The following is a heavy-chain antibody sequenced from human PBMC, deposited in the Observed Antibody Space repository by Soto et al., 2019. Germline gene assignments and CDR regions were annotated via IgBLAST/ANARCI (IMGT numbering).Heavy chain of an antibody. J-gene: IGHJ4*02. D-gene: IGHD4-17*01. Sequence: QVQLVQSGAEVKKPGSSVKVSCKASGGTFSSYTISWVRQAPGQGLEWMGRIIPILGIANYAQKLQGRVTITADKPTGTAYMELSSLRSEDTAVYYCARECHDYGGTYPCYWGQGTLVTVSS. CDR2: IIPILGIA. CDR1: GGTFSSYT. CDR3: ARECHDYGGTYPCY. V-gene: IGHV1-69*08.